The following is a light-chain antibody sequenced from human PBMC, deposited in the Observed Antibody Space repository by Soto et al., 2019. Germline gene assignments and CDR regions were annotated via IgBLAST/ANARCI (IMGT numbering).Light chain of an antibody. CDR2: WAS. Sequence: DIVMTQSPDSLALSLGYRAAINCDSSQGVLYSSNNKNYLAWYQQKAGQPPKLLIYWASTRESGVPDRFSGSGSGTDFTLTISSLQAEDVAVYYCQQHYNTPWTFGQGTKVDI. CDR1: QGVLYSSNNKNY. V-gene: IGKV4-1*01. CDR3: QQHYNTPWT. J-gene: IGKJ1*01.